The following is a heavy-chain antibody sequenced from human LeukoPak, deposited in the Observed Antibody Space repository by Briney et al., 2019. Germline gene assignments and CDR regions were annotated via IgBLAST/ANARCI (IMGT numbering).Heavy chain of an antibody. CDR2: IWYDGSNR. CDR3: ARDPIETLNYDILTGYVDY. Sequence: HPGGSLRLSCAASGFTFSSYGMHWVRQAPGKGLEWVAVIWYDGSNRYYADSVKGRFIISRDNSKTTLYLQMNSLRAEDTAVYYCARDPIETLNYDILTGYVDYWGQGTLVTVSS. J-gene: IGHJ4*02. D-gene: IGHD3-9*01. V-gene: IGHV3-33*01. CDR1: GFTFSSYG.